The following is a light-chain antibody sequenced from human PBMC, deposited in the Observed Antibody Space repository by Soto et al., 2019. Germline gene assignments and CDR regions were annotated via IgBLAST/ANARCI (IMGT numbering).Light chain of an antibody. CDR1: QDISNY. Sequence: DIQMTQSPSSLSASVGDRVTITCQTSQDISNYLNWYQQKPGKAPKLLIYDASNLETGVPSRFSGSGSGTEFTFTISSLQPEDFATYYCQQYDILPLFGQVTKVEIK. V-gene: IGKV1-33*01. J-gene: IGKJ2*01. CDR3: QQYDILPL. CDR2: DAS.